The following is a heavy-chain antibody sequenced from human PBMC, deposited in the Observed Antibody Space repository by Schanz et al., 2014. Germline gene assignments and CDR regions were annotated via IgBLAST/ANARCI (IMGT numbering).Heavy chain of an antibody. Sequence: EVHLEESGGGLVQPEGSQRLSCAVSGFTFRNCDMTWVRQAPGKGLEWVAIIDGRGNTSFYADSVKGRFTISRDNAKNTIYLQVNSLRDDDATVYYCARRFHCSGSHRFDYWGQGTLVTVSS. CDR1: GFTFRNCD. J-gene: IGHJ4*02. V-gene: IGHV3-23*04. CDR3: ARRFHCSGSHRFDY. D-gene: IGHD3-10*02. CDR2: IDGRGNTS.